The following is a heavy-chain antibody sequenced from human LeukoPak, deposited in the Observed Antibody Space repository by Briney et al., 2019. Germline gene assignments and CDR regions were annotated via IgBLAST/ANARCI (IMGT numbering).Heavy chain of an antibody. D-gene: IGHD2-2*01. J-gene: IGHJ4*02. CDR1: GYNFISYW. CDR2: IYPGDSDT. V-gene: IGHV5-51*01. Sequence: GESLKISGKGSGYNFISYWSGWVRQKPGKGLEWMGIIYPGDSDTRYSPSFQGQVTISADKSISTAYLQWSNLKASDTAMYYCARRGHSTIRSPFDHWGQGTLVTVSS. CDR3: ARRGHSTIRSPFDH.